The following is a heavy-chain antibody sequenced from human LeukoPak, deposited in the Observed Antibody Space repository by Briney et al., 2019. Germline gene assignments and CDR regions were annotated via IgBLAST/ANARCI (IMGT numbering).Heavy chain of an antibody. CDR1: GFTFSSYW. J-gene: IGHJ5*02. Sequence: GGSLRLSCEASGFTFSSYWMSWVRQAPGKGLEWVANIKTDGSEKYYVDSVKGRFTISRDNAKNSLYLQMNSLRAEDAAVYYCARDYTGYFPWGQGTLVTVSS. CDR2: IKTDGSEK. V-gene: IGHV3-7*03. D-gene: IGHD3-9*01. CDR3: ARDYTGYFP.